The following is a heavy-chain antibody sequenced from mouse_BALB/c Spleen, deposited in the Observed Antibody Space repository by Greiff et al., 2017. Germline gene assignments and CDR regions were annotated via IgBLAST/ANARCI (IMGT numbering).Heavy chain of an antibody. CDR2: ISYSGST. J-gene: IGHJ4*01. D-gene: IGHD2-4*01. Sequence: EVKLQESGPGLVKPSQSLSLTCTVTGYSITSDYAWNWIRQFPGNKLEWMGYISYSGSTSYNPSLKSRISITRDTSKNQFFLQLNSVTTEDTATYYCARSITTKYYYAMDYWGQGTSVTVSS. V-gene: IGHV3-2*02. CDR1: GYSITSDYA. CDR3: ARSITTKYYYAMDY.